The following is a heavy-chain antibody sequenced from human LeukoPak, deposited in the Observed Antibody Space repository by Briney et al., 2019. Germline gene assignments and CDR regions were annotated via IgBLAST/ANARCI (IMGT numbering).Heavy chain of an antibody. CDR1: GDSVSSNSAS. D-gene: IGHD3-3*01. J-gene: IGHJ4*02. CDR2: TYYRSKWYN. Sequence: SQTPSLTCAISGDSVSSNSASWNWIRQSPSGGLEWLGRTYYRSKWYNDYAESVKSRITINSDTSKNQISLQLNSVTPEDTAVYFCARAPSSESQRRSLWSDFSAAPSYFNSWGQGTLVTVSS. V-gene: IGHV6-1*01. CDR3: ARAPSSESQRRSLWSDFSAAPSYFNS.